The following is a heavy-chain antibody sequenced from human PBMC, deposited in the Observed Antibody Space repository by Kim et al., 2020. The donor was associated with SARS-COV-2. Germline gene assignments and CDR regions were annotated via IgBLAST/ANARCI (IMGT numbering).Heavy chain of an antibody. CDR2: ISASSGTI. CDR3: ARDRSSGWHGVGDS. D-gene: IGHD6-19*01. Sequence: GGSLRLSCAASGFTFNTYSMNWVRQTPGKGLEWISYISASSGTIYYADSVKGRFTISRDNAKSSLYLQMDSLRDEDTAVYYCARDRSSGWHGVGDSWGQGXLVIVSS. J-gene: IGHJ4*02. CDR1: GFTFNTYS. V-gene: IGHV3-48*02.